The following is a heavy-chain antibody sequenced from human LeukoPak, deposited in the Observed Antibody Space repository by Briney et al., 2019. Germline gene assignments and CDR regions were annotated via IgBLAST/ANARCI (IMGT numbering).Heavy chain of an antibody. CDR3: ATGYYDSSGYYYY. CDR2: INAGNGNT. J-gene: IGHJ4*02. V-gene: IGHV1-3*03. CDR1: GGTFSSYA. Sequence: ASVKVSCKASGGTFSSYAISWVRQAPGQGLEWMGWINAGNGNTKYSQEFQGRVTITRDTSASTAYMELSSLRSEDMAVYYCATGYYDSSGYYYYWGQGTLVTVSS. D-gene: IGHD3-22*01.